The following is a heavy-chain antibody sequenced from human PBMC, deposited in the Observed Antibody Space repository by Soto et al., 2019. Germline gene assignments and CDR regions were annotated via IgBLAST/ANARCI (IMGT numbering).Heavy chain of an antibody. D-gene: IGHD3-22*01. J-gene: IGHJ4*02. Sequence: QVQRVESGGGVVQPGRSLRLSCAASGFTFSSYAMHWVRQAPGKGLEWVAVISYDGSNKYYADSVKGRFTISRDNSKNTLYLQMNSLRAEDTAVYYCARDGSSDYYDSSGYYYHFDYWGQGTLVTVSS. CDR1: GFTFSSYA. V-gene: IGHV3-30-3*01. CDR2: ISYDGSNK. CDR3: ARDGSSDYYDSSGYYYHFDY.